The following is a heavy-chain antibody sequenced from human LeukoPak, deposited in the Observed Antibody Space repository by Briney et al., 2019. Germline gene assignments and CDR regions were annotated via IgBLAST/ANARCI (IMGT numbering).Heavy chain of an antibody. Sequence: PSETLSLTCAVSGGSISSSNWWSWVRQPPGKGLEWIGEIYHSWRTNYNPSLKSRVIISVDTSNNQFSLKLSSVTAADTAVYDCARGDAGRYSSSVNYYYYMDVWGKGTTVTVSS. V-gene: IGHV4-4*02. CDR2: IYHSWRT. D-gene: IGHD6-6*01. J-gene: IGHJ6*03. CDR3: ARGDAGRYSSSVNYYYYMDV. CDR1: GGSISSSNW.